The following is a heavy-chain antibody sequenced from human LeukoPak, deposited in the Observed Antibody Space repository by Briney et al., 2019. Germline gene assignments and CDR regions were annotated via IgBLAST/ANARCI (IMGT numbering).Heavy chain of an antibody. CDR1: GGSISSSSYY. CDR2: IYYSGST. J-gene: IGHJ4*02. D-gene: IGHD3-9*01. Sequence: SETLSLTCTVSGGSISSSSYYWGWIRQPPGKGLEWIGSIYYSGSTYYNPSLKSRVTISVDTSKNQFSLKLSSVTAADTAVYYCARSYSDYDILTGYGIWGQGTLVTVSS. CDR3: ARSYSDYDILTGYGI. V-gene: IGHV4-39*07.